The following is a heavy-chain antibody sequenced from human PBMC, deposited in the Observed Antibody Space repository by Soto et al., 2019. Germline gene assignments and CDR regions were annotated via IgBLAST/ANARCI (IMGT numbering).Heavy chain of an antibody. CDR1: GFTFSSYA. CDR2: ISYDGSNK. Sequence: QVQLVESGGGVVQPGRSLRLSCAAPGFTFSSYAMHWVRQAPGKGLEWVAVISYDGSNKYYADSVKGRFTISRDNSKNTLYLQMNSLRAEDTAVYYCARDPGGRYFDYWGQGTLVTVSS. D-gene: IGHD2-15*01. CDR3: ARDPGGRYFDY. J-gene: IGHJ4*02. V-gene: IGHV3-30-3*01.